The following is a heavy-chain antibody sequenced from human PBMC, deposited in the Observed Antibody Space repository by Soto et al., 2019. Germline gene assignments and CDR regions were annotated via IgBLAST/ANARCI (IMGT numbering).Heavy chain of an antibody. J-gene: IGHJ4*02. CDR2: VIPILGMS. V-gene: IGHV1-69*02. Sequence: QVQLVQSGAEVKPPGSSVRVSCTASGDTFNRYTISWVRQAPGQGLEWMGRVIPILGMSNYAQKFQGRVQIMADKSTSTAYMHLSSLRSEDTAMYYCATNYGSGSTHFDHWGQGTLVTVSS. CDR3: ATNYGSGSTHFDH. D-gene: IGHD3-10*01. CDR1: GDTFNRYT.